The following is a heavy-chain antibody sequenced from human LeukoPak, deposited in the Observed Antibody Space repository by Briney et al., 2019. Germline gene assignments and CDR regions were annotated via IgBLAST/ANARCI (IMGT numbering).Heavy chain of an antibody. CDR3: ARANPHVAGFDY. D-gene: IGHD1-14*01. CDR2: IYYSGST. V-gene: IGHV4-39*07. CDR1: GGSISSSSYY. J-gene: IGHJ4*02. Sequence: SETLSLTCTVSGGSISSSSYYWGWIRQPPGKGLEWIGSIYYSGSTYYNPSLKSRVTMSVDTSKNQFSLKLSSVTAADTAVYYCARANPHVAGFDYWGQGTLVTVSS.